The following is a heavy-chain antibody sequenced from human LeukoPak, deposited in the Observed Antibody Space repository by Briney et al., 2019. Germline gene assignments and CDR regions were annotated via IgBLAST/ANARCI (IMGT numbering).Heavy chain of an antibody. D-gene: IGHD3-22*01. V-gene: IGHV1-46*01. CDR2: INPSGGST. CDR3: ARSHDPPEDYYDSSGYPPDY. Sequence: ASVKVSCKASGYTFTSYYMHWVRQAPGQGLEWMGIINPSGGSTSYAQKFQGRVTMTRDMSTSTVYMELSSLRSEDTAVYYCARSHDPPEDYYDSSGYPPDYWGQGTLVTVSS. J-gene: IGHJ4*02. CDR1: GYTFTSYY.